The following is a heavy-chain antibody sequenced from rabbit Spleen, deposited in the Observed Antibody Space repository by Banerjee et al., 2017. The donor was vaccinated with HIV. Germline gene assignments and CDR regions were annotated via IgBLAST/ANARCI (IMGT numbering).Heavy chain of an antibody. CDR3: ARVGGVGVYGYATL. D-gene: IGHD6-1*01. CDR1: GFSFSSNDY. V-gene: IGHV1S45*01. Sequence: QEQLVESGGGLVQPGGSLKLSCTASGFSFSSNDYMCWVGPAPGKGLEWISCIAGSSSGFTYSATWAKGRFTISKTSSTTVTLQMTSLTAADTATYFCARVGGVGVYGYATLWGPGTLVTVS. CDR2: IAGSSSGFT. J-gene: IGHJ6*01.